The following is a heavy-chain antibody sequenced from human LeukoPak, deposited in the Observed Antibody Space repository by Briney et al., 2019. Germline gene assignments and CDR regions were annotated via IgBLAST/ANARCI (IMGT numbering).Heavy chain of an antibody. CDR2: ISAYNGNT. J-gene: IGHJ5*02. CDR3: ARDRLLRYFDWLLYKANWFDP. V-gene: IGHV1-18*01. D-gene: IGHD3-9*01. CDR1: GYTFTSYG. Sequence: ASVTVSCKASGYTFTSYGISWVRQAPGQGLEWMGWISAYNGNTNYAQTLQGRVTMTTDTSTSTAYMELRSLRSDDTAVYYCARDRLLRYFDWLLYKANWFDPWGQGTLVTVSS.